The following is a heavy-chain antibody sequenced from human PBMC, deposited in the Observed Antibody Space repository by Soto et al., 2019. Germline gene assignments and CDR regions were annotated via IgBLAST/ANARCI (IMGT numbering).Heavy chain of an antibody. J-gene: IGHJ4*02. V-gene: IGHV3-30-3*01. Sequence: QVQLVESGGGVVQPGRSLRLSCAASGFTFSSYAMHWVRQAPGKWLEWVAVISYDGSNKYYADSVKGRFTISRDNSKNTLYLQMNSLRAEDTAVYYCARGQQLAIDYWGQGTLVTVSS. CDR2: ISYDGSNK. D-gene: IGHD6-13*01. CDR3: ARGQQLAIDY. CDR1: GFTFSSYA.